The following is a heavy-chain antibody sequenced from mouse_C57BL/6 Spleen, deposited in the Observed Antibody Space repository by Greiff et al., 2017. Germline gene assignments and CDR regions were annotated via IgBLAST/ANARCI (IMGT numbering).Heavy chain of an antibody. Sequence: VQLQQPGAELVRPGSSVKLSCKASGYTFTSYWMHWVKQRPIQGLEWIGNIDPSDSETHYNQKFKDKATLTVDKSSSTAYMQLSSLTSDDSAVYCCARVTAYYFDYWGQGTTLTVSS. J-gene: IGHJ2*01. CDR1: GYTFTSYW. CDR3: ARVTAYYFDY. CDR2: IDPSDSET. D-gene: IGHD1-2*01. V-gene: IGHV1-52*01.